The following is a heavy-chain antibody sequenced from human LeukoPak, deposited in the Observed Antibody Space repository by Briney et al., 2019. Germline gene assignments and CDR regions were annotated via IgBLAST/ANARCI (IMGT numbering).Heavy chain of an antibody. J-gene: IGHJ4*02. D-gene: IGHD3-9*01. CDR1: GFTFDDYA. CDR3: AKDARLLTGYYTFDY. V-gene: IGHV3-9*01. CDR2: ISWNSGSI. Sequence: GGSLRLSCAASGFTFDDYAMHWVRQAPGKGLEWVSGISWNSGSIDYADSVKGRFTISRDNAKNSLYLQMNSLRAEDTALYYCAKDARLLTGYYTFDYWGQGTLVTVSS.